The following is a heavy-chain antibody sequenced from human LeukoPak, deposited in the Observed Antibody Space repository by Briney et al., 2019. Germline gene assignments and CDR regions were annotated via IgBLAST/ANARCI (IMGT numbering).Heavy chain of an antibody. CDR1: GFTVSSNY. CDR3: ASEPLCRGGNCYRAADF. J-gene: IGHJ4*02. D-gene: IGHD2-15*01. CDR2: IYSGGNT. Sequence: GGSLSLSCAAAGFTVSSNYMSWVRQAPGKGPEWVSVIYSGGNTYYADSVKGRFTISRDNSKNTLYLQMNSLRAEDTAVYYCASEPLCRGGNCYRAADFWGQGTLVTVSS. V-gene: IGHV3-53*01.